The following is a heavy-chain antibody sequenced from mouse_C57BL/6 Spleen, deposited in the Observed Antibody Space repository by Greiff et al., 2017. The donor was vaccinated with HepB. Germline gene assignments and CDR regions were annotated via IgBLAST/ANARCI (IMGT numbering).Heavy chain of an antibody. CDR1: GFTFSDYY. CDR3: ARHHYDGCFDV. D-gene: IGHD1-2*01. J-gene: IGHJ1*03. Sequence: EVKLMESGGGLVQPGGSLKLSCAASGFTFSDYYMYWVRQTPEKRLEWVAYISNGGGSTYYPDTVKGRFTISRDNAKNTLYLQMSRLKSEDTAMYYCARHHYDGCFDVWGTGTTVTVSS. CDR2: ISNGGGST. V-gene: IGHV5-12*01.